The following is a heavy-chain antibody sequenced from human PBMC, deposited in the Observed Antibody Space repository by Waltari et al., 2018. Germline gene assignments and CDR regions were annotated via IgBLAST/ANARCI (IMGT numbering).Heavy chain of an antibody. CDR1: GGSISSGGYY. J-gene: IGHJ4*02. CDR3: ARETNVAAAGSPIDY. Sequence: QVQLQESGPGLVKPSQTLSLTCTVSGGSISSGGYYWSWIRQHPGKGLEWIGYIYYSGSTYYNPSLKSRVTISVDTSKNQFSLKLSSVTAADTAVYYCARETNVAAAGSPIDYWGQGTLVTVSS. CDR2: IYYSGST. D-gene: IGHD6-13*01. V-gene: IGHV4-31*03.